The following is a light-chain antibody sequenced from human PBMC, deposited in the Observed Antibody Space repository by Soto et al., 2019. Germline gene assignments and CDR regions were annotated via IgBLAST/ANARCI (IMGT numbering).Light chain of an antibody. V-gene: IGLV2-11*01. CDR3: CSYAGSYTWV. CDR2: AVN. J-gene: IGLJ3*02. CDR1: SSDVGDYNY. Sequence: QSALTQPRSVSGSPGQSVTISCTGTSSDVGDYNYVSWYQQHPGKAPKLLIYAVNMRHSGVPDRCSGSKSGNTASLTISGLHAEDEADYSCCSYAGSYTWVFGGGTKLTVL.